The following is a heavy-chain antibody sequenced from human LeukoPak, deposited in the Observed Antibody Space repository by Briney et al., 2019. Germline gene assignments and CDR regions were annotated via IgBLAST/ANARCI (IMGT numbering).Heavy chain of an antibody. D-gene: IGHD3-22*01. CDR3: ARDSRYSDTSGYYYSHYYMHV. CDR2: IYSSGST. Sequence: PSETLSLTCSVPGGSISGYYWSWIRQPPGKGLEYIGYIYSSGSTNYNPSLKSRVTISVDTSNSQFTLKLSSVTAADTAVYYCARDSRYSDTSGYYYSHYYMHVWGKGTTVTVSS. J-gene: IGHJ6*03. V-gene: IGHV4-59*01. CDR1: GGSISGYY.